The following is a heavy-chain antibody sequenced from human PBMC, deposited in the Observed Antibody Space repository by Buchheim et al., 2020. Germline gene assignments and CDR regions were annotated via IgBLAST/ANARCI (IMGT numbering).Heavy chain of an antibody. CDR2: ISYDGSNK. Sequence: QVQLVESGGGVVQPGRSLRLSCAASGFTFSSYGMHWVRQAPGKGLEWVAVISYDGSNKYYADSVKGRFTISRDNSKNTLYLQMNSLRAEDTAVYYCEGWYGAFDIWGQGT. V-gene: IGHV3-30*03. CDR1: GFTFSSYG. J-gene: IGHJ3*02. CDR3: EGWYGAFDI. D-gene: IGHD6-19*01.